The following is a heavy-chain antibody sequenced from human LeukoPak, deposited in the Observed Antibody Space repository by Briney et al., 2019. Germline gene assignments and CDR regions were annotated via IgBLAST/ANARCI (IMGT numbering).Heavy chain of an antibody. CDR1: GGTFSSYT. D-gene: IGHD2-2*01. CDR2: IIPIHGIA. CDR3: ARGGVPAAVGYWFDP. J-gene: IGHJ5*02. V-gene: IGHV1-69*02. Sequence: ASVKVSCKASGGTFSSYTISWVRQAPGQGLEWMGRIIPIHGIANYAQKFQGRVTITADKSTSTDYMELSSLRSEDTAVYYCARGGVPAAVGYWFDPWGQGTLVTVSS.